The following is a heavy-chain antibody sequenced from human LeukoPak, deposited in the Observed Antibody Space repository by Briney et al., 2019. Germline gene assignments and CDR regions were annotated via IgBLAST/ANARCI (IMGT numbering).Heavy chain of an antibody. D-gene: IGHD3-3*01. Sequence: GGSLRLSCAVSGSTFSTYAMSWVRQAPGKGLEWVSGISVSVASTYYADSVKGRFTISRDNSKNTLYLQMNSLRAEDTAVYYCAKVILRYYDFWSGYDYWGPGTLVTVSS. CDR2: ISVSVAST. CDR1: GSTFSTYA. J-gene: IGHJ4*02. CDR3: AKVILRYYDFWSGYDY. V-gene: IGHV3-23*01.